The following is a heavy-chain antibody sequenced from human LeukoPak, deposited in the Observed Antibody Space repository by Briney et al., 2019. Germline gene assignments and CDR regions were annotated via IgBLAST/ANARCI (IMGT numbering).Heavy chain of an antibody. CDR2: INWNSARI. CDR3: VKDRASLPGATTGFDY. CDR1: GFTFDDYA. Sequence: PGGSLRLSCAASGFTFDDYAMHWARQGPGKGLEWVSGINWNSARIVYADSVKGRFTISRDNAKNSLFLEMNSLRPEDGALYYCVKDRASLPGATTGFDYWGQGTLVTVSS. V-gene: IGHV3-9*01. J-gene: IGHJ4*02. D-gene: IGHD1-26*01.